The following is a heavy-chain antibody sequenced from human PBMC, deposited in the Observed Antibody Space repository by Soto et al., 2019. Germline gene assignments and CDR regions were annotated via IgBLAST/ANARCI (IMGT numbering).Heavy chain of an antibody. V-gene: IGHV3-11*01. CDR1: GFTFSDYY. J-gene: IGHJ4*02. CDR3: ARDVEYNWNDISDY. D-gene: IGHD1-1*01. Sequence: GGSLRLSCAASGFTFSDYYMSWIRQAPGKGLEWVSYISSSGSTIYYADSVKGRFTISRDNAKNSLYLQMNSLRAEDTAVYYCARDVEYNWNDISDYWGQGTLVTVSS. CDR2: ISSSGSTI.